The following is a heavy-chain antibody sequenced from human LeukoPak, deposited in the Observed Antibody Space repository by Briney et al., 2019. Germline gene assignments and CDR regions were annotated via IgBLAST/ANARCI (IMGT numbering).Heavy chain of an antibody. CDR2: ISGGGGST. Sequence: GGSLRLSCAASGLTLSTYAMSWVRQAPGKGLEWVSAISGGGGSTYYADSVKGRFIISRDNYKNTLYLQMNSLRAEDTAVYYCAKDKIVVAGNFDYWDQGTLVTVSS. V-gene: IGHV3-23*01. J-gene: IGHJ4*02. CDR3: AKDKIVVAGNFDY. CDR1: GLTLSTYA. D-gene: IGHD3-22*01.